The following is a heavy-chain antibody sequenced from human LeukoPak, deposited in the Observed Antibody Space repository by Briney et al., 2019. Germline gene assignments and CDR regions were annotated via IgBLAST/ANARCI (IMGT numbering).Heavy chain of an antibody. J-gene: IGHJ4*02. D-gene: IGHD3-10*01. CDR2: IKQDESEK. Sequence: GGSLRLSCEASGFTFNNYWMSWFRQAPGKGLEWVANIKQDESEKNYVDSVKGRFTISRDNVKNSLYLQMSSLRAEDTAVYSCARVNDYDSGSLYRPIDYWGQGTLVTVSS. CDR1: GFTFNNYW. CDR3: ARVNDYDSGSLYRPIDY. V-gene: IGHV3-7*01.